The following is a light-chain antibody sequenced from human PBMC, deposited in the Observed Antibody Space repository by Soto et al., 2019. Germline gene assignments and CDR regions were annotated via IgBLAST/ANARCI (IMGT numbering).Light chain of an antibody. Sequence: IVLTQSHGTLSLSSGERASLPCSASQSVSSSYLAWYQQKPGQAPRLLIYGASSRATGIPDRFSGSGSGTDFTLTINRLEPEDFAVYYCQQYGSPLWTFGQGTKVDIK. V-gene: IGKV3-20*01. CDR3: QQYGSPLWT. J-gene: IGKJ1*01. CDR2: GAS. CDR1: QSVSSSY.